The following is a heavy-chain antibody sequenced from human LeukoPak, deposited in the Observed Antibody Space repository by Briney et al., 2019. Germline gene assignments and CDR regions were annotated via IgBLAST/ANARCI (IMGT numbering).Heavy chain of an antibody. Sequence: GGSLRLSCAASGFTFSNYWMHWVRQTPGEGLVCVSLIKGDGSSTTYADSVRGRFTISRDNAKSTVYLQMNSLRAEDTAVYYCARGNYHAMDVWGQGTTVTVSS. V-gene: IGHV3-74*01. J-gene: IGHJ6*02. CDR3: ARGNYHAMDV. CDR2: IKGDGSST. CDR1: GFTFSNYW.